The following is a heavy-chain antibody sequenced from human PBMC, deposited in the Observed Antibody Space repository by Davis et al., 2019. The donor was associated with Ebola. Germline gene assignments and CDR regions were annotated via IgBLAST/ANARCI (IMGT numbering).Heavy chain of an antibody. V-gene: IGHV3-7*01. CDR3: ARGGQISDY. CDR2: IKPDGSEK. J-gene: IGHJ4*02. CDR1: GFTFSSYS. Sequence: GGSLRLSCAASGFTFSSYSMNWVRQAPGRGPEWVANIKPDGSEKYYVDSVKGRFTISRDNSKKSLFLQMNSLRVEDTAVYYCARGGQISDYWGQGTLVTVSS.